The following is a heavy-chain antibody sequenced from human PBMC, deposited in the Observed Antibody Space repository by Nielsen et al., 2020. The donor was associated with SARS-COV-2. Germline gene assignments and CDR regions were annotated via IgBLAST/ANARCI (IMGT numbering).Heavy chain of an antibody. Sequence: ETLSLTCAASGFTFSSYSMNWVRQAPGKGLEWVSSISSSSSYIYYADSVKGRFTISRDNAKNSLYLQMNSLRAEDTAVYYCARVLGGGVLDYWGQGTLVTVSS. CDR1: GFTFSSYS. CDR3: ARVLGGGVLDY. D-gene: IGHD1-26*01. CDR2: ISSSSSYI. V-gene: IGHV3-21*01. J-gene: IGHJ4*02.